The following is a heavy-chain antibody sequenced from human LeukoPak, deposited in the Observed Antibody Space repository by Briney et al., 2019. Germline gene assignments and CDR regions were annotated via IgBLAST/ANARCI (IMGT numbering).Heavy chain of an antibody. CDR3: AREQTSGGSDY. CDR2: ISSSGYT. J-gene: IGHJ4*02. D-gene: IGHD5-12*01. Sequence: GGSLRLSCAASGFTFSDFYMSWIRQPPGKGLEWVSYISSSGYTNCADSVKGRFTISRDNAKNSLYLQMNSLRAEDTAVYYCAREQTSGGSDYWGQGTLVTVSS. CDR1: GFTFSDFY. V-gene: IGHV3-11*06.